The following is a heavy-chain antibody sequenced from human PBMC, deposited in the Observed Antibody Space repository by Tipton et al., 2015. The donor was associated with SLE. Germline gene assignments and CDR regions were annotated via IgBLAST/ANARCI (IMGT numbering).Heavy chain of an antibody. CDR1: GGSISSYY. D-gene: IGHD2-8*02. CDR3: ARDPPLDPPCTGGVCYTVGFDS. CDR2: IYTSGTT. Sequence: LRLSCTVFGGSISSYYWNWIRQPAGKGLEWIGRIYTSGTTNFNPSLKSRVTMSVDTSKNQFSLKLSSVTAADTAVYYCARDPPLDPPCTGGVCYTVGFDSWGQGTLVTVSS. J-gene: IGHJ4*02. V-gene: IGHV4-4*07.